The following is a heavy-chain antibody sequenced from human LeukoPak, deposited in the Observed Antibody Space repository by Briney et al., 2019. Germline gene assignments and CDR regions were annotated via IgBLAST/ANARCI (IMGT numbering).Heavy chain of an antibody. J-gene: IGHJ5*02. D-gene: IGHD4/OR15-4a*01. CDR1: GDSITGYS. CDR2: IYYNGDT. V-gene: IGHV4-59*01. Sequence: SETLSLTCSVSGDSITGYSWSWIRQTPGKGLEWIGYIYYNGDTHYNPSLNSRLSMSVDTPNKQFSLNLRSVTAADTAVYYCVRGPYGASISNWFNPWGQGLLVTVSS. CDR3: VRGPYGASISNWFNP.